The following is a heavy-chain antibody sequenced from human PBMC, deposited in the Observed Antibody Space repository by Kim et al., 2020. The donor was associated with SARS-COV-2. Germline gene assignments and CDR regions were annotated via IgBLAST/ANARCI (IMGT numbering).Heavy chain of an antibody. V-gene: IGHV4-34*01. CDR1: GGSFSGYY. CDR3: ARVVVVPAAIRYYYYYYG. D-gene: IGHD2-2*02. CDR2: INHSGST. Sequence: SETLSLTCAVYGGSFSGYYWSWIRQPPGKGLEWIGEINHSGSTNYNPSLKSRVTISVDTSKNQFSLKLSSVTAADTAVYYCARVVVVPAAIRYYYYYYG. J-gene: IGHJ6*01.